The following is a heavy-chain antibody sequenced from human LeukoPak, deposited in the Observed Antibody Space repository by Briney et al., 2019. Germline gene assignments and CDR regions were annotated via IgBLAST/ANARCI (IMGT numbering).Heavy chain of an antibody. V-gene: IGHV3-48*04. Sequence: GGSLRLSCAASGFTFSSHSMNWVRQAPGKGLEWVSYISSSSSTIYYADSVKGRFTISRDNAKNSLYLQMNSLRAEDTAVYYCARVGGYGSGSYYNHYFDYWGQGTLVTVSS. J-gene: IGHJ4*02. D-gene: IGHD3-10*01. CDR3: ARVGGYGSGSYYNHYFDY. CDR1: GFTFSSHS. CDR2: ISSSSSTI.